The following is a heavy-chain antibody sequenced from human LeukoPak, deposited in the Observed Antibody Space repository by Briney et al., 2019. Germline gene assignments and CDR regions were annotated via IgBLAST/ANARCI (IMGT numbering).Heavy chain of an antibody. Sequence: SETLSLTCTVSGGSISRGGYYWSWIRQHPGKGLEWIGYIYYSGSTYYNPSLKSRVTISVDTSKNQFSLKLSSVTAADTAVYYCARGISAAGEFDYWGQGTLVTVSS. V-gene: IGHV4-31*03. CDR2: IYYSGST. CDR3: ARGISAAGEFDY. CDR1: GGSISRGGYY. J-gene: IGHJ4*02. D-gene: IGHD6-13*01.